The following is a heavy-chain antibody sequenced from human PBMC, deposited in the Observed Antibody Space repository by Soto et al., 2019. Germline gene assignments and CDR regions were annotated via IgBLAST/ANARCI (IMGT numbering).Heavy chain of an antibody. Sequence: TSETLSLTCAVSGGSISSSNWWSWVRQPPGKGLEWIGEIYHSGSTNYNPSLKSRVTISVDKSKNQFSLKLSSVTAADTAVYYCARDHHSSSYGFDPWGQGTLVTVSS. V-gene: IGHV4-4*02. D-gene: IGHD6-13*01. J-gene: IGHJ5*02. CDR2: IYHSGST. CDR3: ARDHHSSSYGFDP. CDR1: GGSISSSNW.